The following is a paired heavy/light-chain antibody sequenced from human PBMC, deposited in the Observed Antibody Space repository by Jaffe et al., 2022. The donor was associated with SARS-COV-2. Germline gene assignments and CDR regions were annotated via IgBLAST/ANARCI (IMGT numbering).Light chain of an antibody. CDR3: SSYTSSGDVV. CDR1: SNDVGAYNF. V-gene: IGLV2-14*01. Sequence: QSALTQPASVSGSPGQSITVSCTGTSNDVGAYNFVSWYQQLPGKAPKLMIYDVNHRPSGVSNRFSGSKSGNTASLTISGLQAEDEADYFCSSYTSSGDVVFGGGTKLTVL. J-gene: IGLJ2*01. CDR2: DVN.
Heavy chain of an antibody. V-gene: IGHV2-5*02. CDR1: GFSLTTSGVG. Sequence: QITLKESGPTVVNPTQTLTLTCTFSGFSLTTSGVGVGWIRQPPGKALEWLALIYWDDNKRYSPSLKTRLTITKDTSKNQVAISMTNLDSVDTATYYCARSLAAHSITGNWFGPWGLGTLVTVSS. CDR3: ARSLAAHSITGNWFGP. D-gene: IGHD3-3*02. CDR2: IYWDDNK. J-gene: IGHJ5*02.